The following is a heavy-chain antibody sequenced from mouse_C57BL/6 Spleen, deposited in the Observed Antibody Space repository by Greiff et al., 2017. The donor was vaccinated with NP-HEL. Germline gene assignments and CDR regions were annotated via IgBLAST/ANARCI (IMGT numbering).Heavy chain of an antibody. D-gene: IGHD2-4*01. CDR3: ARSHDYDGYYYAMDY. CDR2: IDPSDSET. CDR1: GYTFTSYW. J-gene: IGHJ4*01. V-gene: IGHV1-52*01. Sequence: QVQLQQPGAELVRPGSSVKLSCKASGYTFTSYWMHWVKQRPIQGLEWIGNIDPSDSETHYNQKFKDKATLTVDKSSSTAYMQLSSLTSEDSAVYYCARSHDYDGYYYAMDYWGQGTSVTVSS.